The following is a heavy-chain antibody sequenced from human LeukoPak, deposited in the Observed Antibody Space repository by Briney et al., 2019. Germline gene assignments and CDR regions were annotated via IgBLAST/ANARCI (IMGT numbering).Heavy chain of an antibody. V-gene: IGHV4-4*02. CDR3: ARDPEYSSSIDWFDP. CDR2: IYHSGST. CDR1: GGSISSSNW. Sequence: SETLSLTCAVSGGSISSSNWWSWVRQPPGKGLEWIGEIYHSGSTNYNPSLKSRVTISVDKSKNQFSLKLSSVTAADTAVYYCARDPEYSSSIDWFDPWGQGTLVTVSS. D-gene: IGHD6-6*01. J-gene: IGHJ5*02.